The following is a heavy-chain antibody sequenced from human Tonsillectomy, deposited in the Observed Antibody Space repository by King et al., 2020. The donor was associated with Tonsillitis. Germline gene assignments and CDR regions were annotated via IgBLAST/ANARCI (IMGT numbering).Heavy chain of an antibody. CDR3: ARAVSYMFDGDPDFFDC. D-gene: IGHD4-17*01. J-gene: IGHJ4*02. CDR1: GYTFTTYT. V-gene: IGHV7-4-1*02. Sequence: VQLVESGSELKKPGASVKVSCKASGYTFTTYTMNWVRQAPGQGLEWMGWINTNTGNPTYAQGFTGRFVFCLDTTVSTAYLQISGLKAEDTVVYYCARAVSYMFDGDPDFFDCWLQRTLDTVSS. CDR2: INTNTGNP.